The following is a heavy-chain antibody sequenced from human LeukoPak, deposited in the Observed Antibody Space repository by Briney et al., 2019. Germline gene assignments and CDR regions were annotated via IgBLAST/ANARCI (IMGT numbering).Heavy chain of an antibody. CDR2: IYTSGSH. CDR3: ARVFIGTPAIGQYYFDY. J-gene: IGHJ4*02. Sequence: SQTLSLTCTVSGGSISSGSYYWSWIRQPAGKGLEWIGRIYTSGSHNYNPSLKSRVTISVDTSENQFSLKLSSVTAADTAVYYCARVFIGTPAIGQYYFDYWGQGTLVTVSS. CDR1: GGSISSGSYY. V-gene: IGHV4-61*02. D-gene: IGHD5-18*01.